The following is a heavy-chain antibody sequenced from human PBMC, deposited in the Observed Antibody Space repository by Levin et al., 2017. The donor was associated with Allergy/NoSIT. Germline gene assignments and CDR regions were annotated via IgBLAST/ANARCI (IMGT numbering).Heavy chain of an antibody. CDR3: AKAGFWSGSEYYGMDV. Sequence: GESLKISCAASGFTFSNSCMHWVRQAPGKGLEWVTVISYDGNDKYYVDSVRGRFTISRDNSKNVLYLQMNSLRVEDTAIYYCAKAGFWSGSEYYGMDVWGQGTTVTVSS. J-gene: IGHJ6*02. CDR2: ISYDGNDK. D-gene: IGHD3-3*01. CDR1: GFTFSNSC. V-gene: IGHV3-30*18.